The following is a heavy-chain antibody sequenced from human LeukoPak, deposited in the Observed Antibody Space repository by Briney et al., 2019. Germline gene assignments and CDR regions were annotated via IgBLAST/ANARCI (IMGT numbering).Heavy chain of an antibody. CDR1: GFALSSHW. J-gene: IGHJ6*02. Sequence: RPGGSLRLSCAASGFALSSHWMTWVRQVPGRGPEWVANVNRDGSETYYLDSVKGRFTISKDNAKNSLYLQMNSLRAEDTALYHCARNNGMDVLGQGTTVIVSS. V-gene: IGHV3-7*03. CDR2: VNRDGSET. CDR3: ARNNGMDV.